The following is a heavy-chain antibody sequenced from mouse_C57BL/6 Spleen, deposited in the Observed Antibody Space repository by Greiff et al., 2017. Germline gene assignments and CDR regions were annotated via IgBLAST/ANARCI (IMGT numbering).Heavy chain of an antibody. V-gene: IGHV1-26*01. Sequence: VQLQQSGPELVKPGASVKISCKASGYTFTDYYMNWVKQSHGKSLEWIGDINPNNGGTSYNQKFKGKATLTVDKSSRTAYMELRSLTSEDSAVYYCARRRDYDYDEAFAYWGQGTLVTVSA. D-gene: IGHD2-4*01. J-gene: IGHJ3*01. CDR3: ARRRDYDYDEAFAY. CDR1: GYTFTDYY. CDR2: INPNNGGT.